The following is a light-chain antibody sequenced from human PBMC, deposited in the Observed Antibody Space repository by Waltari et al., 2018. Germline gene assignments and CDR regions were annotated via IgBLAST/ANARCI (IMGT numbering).Light chain of an antibody. J-gene: IGLJ3*02. Sequence: QSALTQPASVSGSPGQSITISCTGIGSAIDDSDFVSWYQHQPGKAPRVIIYDVTNRPSGISHRFSSSKSDHTASLTISGLQPEDEGDYYCTSQALYGVVLFGGGTQVTV. CDR1: GSAIDDSDF. V-gene: IGLV2-14*03. CDR2: DVT. CDR3: TSQALYGVVL.